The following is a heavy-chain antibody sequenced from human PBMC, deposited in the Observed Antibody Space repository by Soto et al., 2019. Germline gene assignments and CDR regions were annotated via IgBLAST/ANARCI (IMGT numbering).Heavy chain of an antibody. CDR1: GGSISLYY. CDR3: AGTDYGDFEFDY. D-gene: IGHD4-17*01. CDR2: IYYSGST. V-gene: IGHV4-59*01. Sequence: SETLSLTCTVSGGSISLYYWNWIRQSPGKGLEWIGNIYYSGSTNYNPSLKSRVIISIDTSKTQFSLKLTSVTAADTAVYYCAGTDYGDFEFDYWGQGALVTVSS. J-gene: IGHJ4*02.